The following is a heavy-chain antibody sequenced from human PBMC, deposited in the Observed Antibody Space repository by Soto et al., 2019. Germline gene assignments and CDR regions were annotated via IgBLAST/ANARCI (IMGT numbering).Heavy chain of an antibody. CDR2: IYYSGST. CDR1: GGSISSYY. D-gene: IGHD5-18*01. J-gene: IGHJ4*02. V-gene: IGHV4-59*01. Sequence: SETLSLTCTVSGGSISSYYWSWIRQPPGKGLEWIGYIYYSGSTNYNPSLKSRVTISVDTSKNQFSLKLSSVTAADTAVYYCARGFAAMGYFDYWGQGTLVTVSS. CDR3: ARGFAAMGYFDY.